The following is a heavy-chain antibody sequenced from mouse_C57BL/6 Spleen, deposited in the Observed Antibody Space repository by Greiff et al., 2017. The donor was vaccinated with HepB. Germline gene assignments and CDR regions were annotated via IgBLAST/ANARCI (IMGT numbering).Heavy chain of an antibody. CDR1: GFTFSSYT. CDR2: ISGGGGNT. V-gene: IGHV5-9*01. D-gene: IGHD1-1*01. Sequence: EVQLVESGGGLVKPGGSLKLSCAASGFTFSSYTMSWVRQTPEKRLEWVATISGGGGNTYYPDSVKGRFTISRDNAKNTLYLQMSSLRSEDTALYYCARQDYGSSHFDYWGQGTTLTVSS. J-gene: IGHJ2*01. CDR3: ARQDYGSSHFDY.